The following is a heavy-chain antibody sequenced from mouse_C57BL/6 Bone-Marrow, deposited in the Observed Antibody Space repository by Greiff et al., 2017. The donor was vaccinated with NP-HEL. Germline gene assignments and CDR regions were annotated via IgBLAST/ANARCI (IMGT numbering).Heavy chain of an antibody. V-gene: IGHV5-16*01. CDR2: INYDGSST. CDR1: GFTFSDYY. Sequence: EVKLMESEGGLVQPGSSMKLSCTASGFTFSDYYMAWVRQVPEKGLEWVANINYDGSSTYYMDSLKGRFIISRDNAKNILYLQMSSLKSEDTATYYCARENYYGSSYWYFDVWGTGTTVTVSS. J-gene: IGHJ1*03. CDR3: ARENYYGSSYWYFDV. D-gene: IGHD1-1*01.